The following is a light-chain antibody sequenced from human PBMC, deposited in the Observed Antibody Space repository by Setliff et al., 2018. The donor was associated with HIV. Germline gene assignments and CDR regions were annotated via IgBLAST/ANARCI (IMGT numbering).Light chain of an antibody. CDR2: EVK. CDR1: TSDVGGYNY. CDR3: SSYAITNTLP. Sequence: QSALTQPASVSGSPGQSITISCTGTTSDVGGYNYVSWYQQHPGKAPKLIIYEVKNRPSGVSNRFSGSKSGNTASQTISGLQAEDEADYYCSSYAITNTLPFGTGTKVTVL. V-gene: IGLV2-14*01. J-gene: IGLJ1*01.